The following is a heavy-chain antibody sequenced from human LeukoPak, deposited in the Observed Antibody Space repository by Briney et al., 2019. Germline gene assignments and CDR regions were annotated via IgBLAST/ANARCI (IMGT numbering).Heavy chain of an antibody. Sequence: PSETLSLICTVSGGSISSYYWSWIRQPPGKGLEWIGYIYYSGSTNYNPSLKSRVTISVDTSKNQFSLKLSSVTAADTAVYYCARGGGVRDYFDYWGQGTLVTVSS. CDR3: ARGGGVRDYFDY. CDR1: GGSISSYY. J-gene: IGHJ4*02. D-gene: IGHD3-3*01. CDR2: IYYSGST. V-gene: IGHV4-59*01.